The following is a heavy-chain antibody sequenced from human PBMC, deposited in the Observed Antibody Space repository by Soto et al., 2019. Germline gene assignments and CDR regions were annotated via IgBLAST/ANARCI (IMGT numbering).Heavy chain of an antibody. CDR2: ISGSGAST. CDR3: AKDLGGLWFGEFDTPYYYYGMDV. D-gene: IGHD3-10*01. V-gene: IGHV3-23*01. J-gene: IGHJ6*02. CDR1: GFTFSSYG. Sequence: GGSLRLSCAASGFTFSSYGMNWVRQGPGKGLEWVSAISGSGASTYYADSVKGRFTISRDNSKNTLYLQMNSLRAEDTAVYYCAKDLGGLWFGEFDTPYYYYGMDVWGQGTTVTVSS.